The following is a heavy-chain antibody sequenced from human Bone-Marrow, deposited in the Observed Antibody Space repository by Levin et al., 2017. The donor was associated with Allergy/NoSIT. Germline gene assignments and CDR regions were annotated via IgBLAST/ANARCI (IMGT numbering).Heavy chain of an antibody. Sequence: GGSLRLSCVGSGFTFSTYGIHWVRQAPGKGLEWVTLIWNDGSKQYYADSVKGRFTVSRDNSKNTVYLQMNSLRAEDTGLYYCARDIGHCSTGTCYSESHFDYWGQGTLVTSPQ. CDR2: IWNDGSKQ. CDR1: GFTFSTYG. V-gene: IGHV3-33*01. J-gene: IGHJ4*02. CDR3: ARDIGHCSTGTCYSESHFDY. D-gene: IGHD2-15*01.